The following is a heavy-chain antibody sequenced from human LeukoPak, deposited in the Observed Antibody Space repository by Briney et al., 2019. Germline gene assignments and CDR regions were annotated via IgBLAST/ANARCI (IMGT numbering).Heavy chain of an antibody. CDR2: IWSHGNEN. V-gene: IGHV3-33*01. CDR3: ARWGISAAHDAFDM. J-gene: IGHJ3*02. Sequence: PGRSLRLSCAASGFTFSFYGMHWVRQAPGKGLKWVAVIWSHGNENYYADSVEGRFTVSRDNSKNTLYLQMNSLRDEDTAVYYCARWGISAAHDAFDMWGQGTMVTVSS. D-gene: IGHD6-13*01. CDR1: GFTFSFYG.